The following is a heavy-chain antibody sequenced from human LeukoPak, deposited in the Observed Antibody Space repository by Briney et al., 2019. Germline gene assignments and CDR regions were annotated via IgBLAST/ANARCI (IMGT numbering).Heavy chain of an antibody. V-gene: IGHV4-38-2*02. D-gene: IGHD5-18*01. CDR2: IYHSGST. Sequence: PSETLSLTCTVSGYSISSGYYWGWIRQPPGKGLEWIGSIYHSGSTYYNPSLKSRVTISVDTSKNQFSLKLSSVTAADTAVYYCARVPYSYGPYDRYYFDYWGQGTLVTVSS. CDR1: GYSISSGYY. CDR3: ARVPYSYGPYDRYYFDY. J-gene: IGHJ4*02.